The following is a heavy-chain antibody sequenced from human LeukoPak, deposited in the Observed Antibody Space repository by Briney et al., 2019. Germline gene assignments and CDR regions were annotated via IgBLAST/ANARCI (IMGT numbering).Heavy chain of an antibody. CDR1: GGSISSYY. J-gene: IGHJ6*03. CDR3: ARDHQGYCSSTSCYADYYYYMDV. Sequence: SETLSLTCTVSGGSISSYYWSWIRQPAGKGLEWIGRIYTSGSTNYNPSLKSRVTMSVDTSKIQFSLKLSSVTAADTAVYYCARDHQGYCSSTSCYADYYYYMDVWGKGTTVTISS. V-gene: IGHV4-4*07. CDR2: IYTSGST. D-gene: IGHD2-2*01.